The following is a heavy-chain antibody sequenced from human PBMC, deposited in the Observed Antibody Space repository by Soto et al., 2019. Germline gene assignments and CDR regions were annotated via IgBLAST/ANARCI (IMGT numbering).Heavy chain of an antibody. CDR1: GFPFGDYA. CDR2: ITSKRYGGKT. V-gene: IGHV3-49*03. CDR3: SRLPPNNWGAPLDF. Sequence: GGSLRLSCITSGFPFGDYAMIWFRQAPGKGLEWVSFITSKRYGGKTEYAASVKGRFTISRDDSKSVAYLQMNSLRTDDTAVYYCSRLPPNNWGAPLDFWGQGTLVTVSS. J-gene: IGHJ4*02. D-gene: IGHD1-26*01.